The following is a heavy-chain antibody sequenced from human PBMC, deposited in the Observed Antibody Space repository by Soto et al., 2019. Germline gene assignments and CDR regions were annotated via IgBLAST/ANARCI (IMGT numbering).Heavy chain of an antibody. CDR1: GFTFSSYA. CDR3: ARRSSGWYFDY. Sequence: EVQLLESGGGLVQPGGSLRLSCAASGFTFSSYAMSWVRQAPGKGLGWVSVISGSGGSTYYADSVKGRFTISRDNSKNTLYLQMNSLRAEDTAVYYCARRSSGWYFDYWGQGTLVTVSS. D-gene: IGHD6-19*01. CDR2: ISGSGGST. J-gene: IGHJ4*02. V-gene: IGHV3-23*01.